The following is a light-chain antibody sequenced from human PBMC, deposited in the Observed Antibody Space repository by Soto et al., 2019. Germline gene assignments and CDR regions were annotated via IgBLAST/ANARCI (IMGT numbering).Light chain of an antibody. V-gene: IGKV1-5*01. CDR3: QHYNSYSEA. CDR2: AAS. Sequence: DVQMTQSPSSVSASVGDRVTITCLASQSISSYFTWYQQQPGQAPQLLIYAASSLQSGVPSRFSGSGSGTEFTLTISSLQPDDFGTYYCQHYNSYSEAFGQGTKVDI. CDR1: QSISSY. J-gene: IGKJ1*01.